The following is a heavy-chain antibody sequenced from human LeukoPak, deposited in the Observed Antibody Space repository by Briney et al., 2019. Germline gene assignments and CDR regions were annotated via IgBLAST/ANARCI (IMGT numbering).Heavy chain of an antibody. V-gene: IGHV3-48*03. Sequence: GGSLRLSCAASRFTFSSYEMSWIRQAPGKGLEWVSYISSSGSTIYYADSVKGRFTISRDNANNSLYLQMNSLRAEDTGVYYCVRGRDGYNRSPFDYWGQGTLVTVSS. CDR2: ISSSGSTI. J-gene: IGHJ4*02. CDR1: RFTFSSYE. CDR3: VRGRDGYNRSPFDY. D-gene: IGHD5-24*01.